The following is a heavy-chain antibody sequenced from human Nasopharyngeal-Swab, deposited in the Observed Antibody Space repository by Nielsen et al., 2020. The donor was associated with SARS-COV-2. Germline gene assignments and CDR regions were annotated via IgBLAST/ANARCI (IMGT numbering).Heavy chain of an antibody. CDR1: GVSITSQY. V-gene: IGHV4-59*11. J-gene: IGHJ5*02. Sequence: GSLRLSCTVSGVSITSQYWSWIRQPPGKGLEWIGYISHNSGTSYNPSLKSRVTMFMDTSRNQFSLRLRSVTAADTADYYCAKEGATGWFDPWGQGTLVTVSS. CDR3: AKEGATGWFDP. CDR2: ISHNSGT.